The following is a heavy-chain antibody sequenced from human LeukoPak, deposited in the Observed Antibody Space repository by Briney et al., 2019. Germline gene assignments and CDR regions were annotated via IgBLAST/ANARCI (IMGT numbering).Heavy chain of an antibody. CDR1: GYTVSSNY. CDR2: IYSGGST. J-gene: IGHJ4*02. V-gene: IGHV3-53*01. Sequence: PGGSLRLSCAASGYTVSSNYMSWVRQAPGKGLEWGSVIYSGGSTYYADSVKGRFTISRDNSKNTLYLQMNSLRAEDTAVYYCARTDSSGYLRGFDYWGQGTLVTVSS. D-gene: IGHD3-22*01. CDR3: ARTDSSGYLRGFDY.